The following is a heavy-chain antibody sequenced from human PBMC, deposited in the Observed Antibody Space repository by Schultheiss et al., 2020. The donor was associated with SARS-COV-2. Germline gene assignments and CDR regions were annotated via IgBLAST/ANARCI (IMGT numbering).Heavy chain of an antibody. CDR3: AREAAAGTVDY. CDR1: GFTFSSYD. CDR2: ISSSSSYI. J-gene: IGHJ4*02. Sequence: GGSLRLSCAASGFTFSSYDMHWVRQATGKGLEWVSSISSSSSYIYYADSVKGRFTISRDNAKNSLYLQMNSLRAEDTAVYYCAREAAAGTVDYWGQGTLVTVSS. D-gene: IGHD6-13*01. V-gene: IGHV3-21*01.